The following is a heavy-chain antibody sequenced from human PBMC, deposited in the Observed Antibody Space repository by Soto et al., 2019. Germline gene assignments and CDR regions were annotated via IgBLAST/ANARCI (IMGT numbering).Heavy chain of an antibody. Sequence: GGSLRLSCAASGFTVCSNYMSWVRQAPGKGLEWVSVIYSGGSTYYADSVKGRFTISRDNSKNTLYLQMNSLRAEDTAVYYCASSGYSSSWYKYYYYGMDVWGQGTTVTVSS. CDR3: ASSGYSSSWYKYYYYGMDV. CDR1: GFTVCSNY. J-gene: IGHJ6*02. V-gene: IGHV3-53*01. D-gene: IGHD6-13*01. CDR2: IYSGGST.